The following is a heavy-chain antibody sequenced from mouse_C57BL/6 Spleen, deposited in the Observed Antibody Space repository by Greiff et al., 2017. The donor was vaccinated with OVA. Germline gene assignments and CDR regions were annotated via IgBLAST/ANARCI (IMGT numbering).Heavy chain of an antibody. CDR2: ISSGSSTI. V-gene: IGHV5-17*01. D-gene: IGHD4-1*01. Sequence: DVKLVESGGGLVKPGGSLKLSCAASGFTFSDYGMHWVRQAPEKGLEWVAYISSGSSTIYYADTVKGRFTISRDNAKNTLFLQMTSLRSEDTAMYYCARQERGRRYFDYWGQGTTLTVSS. CDR1: GFTFSDYG. J-gene: IGHJ2*01. CDR3: ARQERGRRYFDY.